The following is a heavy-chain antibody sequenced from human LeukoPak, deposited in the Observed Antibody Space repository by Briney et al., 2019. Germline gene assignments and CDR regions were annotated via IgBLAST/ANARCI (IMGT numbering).Heavy chain of an antibody. CDR2: IISIFGTA. Sequence: SVKVSCKASGGTFSSYAISWVRQAPGQGLEWMGRIISIFGTANYAQKFQGRVTITTDESTSTAYMELSSLRSEDTAVYYCARVRGSGINFDYWGQGTLVTVSS. CDR1: GGTFSSYA. CDR3: ARVRGSGINFDY. J-gene: IGHJ4*02. D-gene: IGHD3-10*01. V-gene: IGHV1-69*05.